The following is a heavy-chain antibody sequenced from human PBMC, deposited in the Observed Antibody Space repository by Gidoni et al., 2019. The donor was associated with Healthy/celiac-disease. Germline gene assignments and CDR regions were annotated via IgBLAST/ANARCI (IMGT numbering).Heavy chain of an antibody. J-gene: IGHJ1*01. V-gene: IGHV3-30*18. CDR3: AKDGAVAAPGYFQH. Sequence: QVQLVESGGVVVQPGRSLRLSCAASGFTFSSYGMHCVRQVPGQGLEWVAVISYNGSNKYYADSVKGRFTISRDNSKNTLYLQMNSLIAEDTAVYYCAKDGAVAAPGYFQHWGQGTLVTVSS. CDR1: GFTFSSYG. D-gene: IGHD6-19*01. CDR2: ISYNGSNK.